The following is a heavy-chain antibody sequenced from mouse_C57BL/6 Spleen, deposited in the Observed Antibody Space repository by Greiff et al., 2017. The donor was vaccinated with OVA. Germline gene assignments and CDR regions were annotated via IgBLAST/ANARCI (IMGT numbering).Heavy chain of an antibody. V-gene: IGHV1-53*01. CDR1: GYTFTSYW. J-gene: IGHJ2*01. Sequence: QVQLQQPGTELVKPGASVKLSCKASGYTFTSYWMHWVKQRPGQGLEWIGNINPSNGGTTYNEKFQSKGTLTVDKSSSTAYIQLSSLTSEVSAFYYCASGYYGSLYYFDYWGQGTTLTVSS. D-gene: IGHD1-1*01. CDR3: ASGYYGSLYYFDY. CDR2: INPSNGGT.